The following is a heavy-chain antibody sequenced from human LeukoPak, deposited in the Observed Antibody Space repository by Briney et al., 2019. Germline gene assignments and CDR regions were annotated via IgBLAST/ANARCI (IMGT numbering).Heavy chain of an antibody. J-gene: IGHJ4*02. CDR3: ARDGGSH. V-gene: IGHV3-30*04. CDR1: GFTFSTYA. D-gene: IGHD3-16*01. Sequence: GGSLRLSCAASGFTFSTYAMHWVRQSPGKGLEWDAVISYDGDNKYYADSVKGRFTISRDNSKNTLYLQMNRLRVEDSALYYCARDGGSHWGQGTLVTVSS. CDR2: ISYDGDNK.